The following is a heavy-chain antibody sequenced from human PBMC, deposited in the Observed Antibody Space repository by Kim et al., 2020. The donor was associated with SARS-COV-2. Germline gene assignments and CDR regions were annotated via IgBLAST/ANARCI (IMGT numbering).Heavy chain of an antibody. Sequence: GGSLRLSCAASGFTFSGSAMHWVRQASGKGLEWVGRIRSKANSYATAYAASVKGRFTISRDDSKNTAYLQMNSLKTEDTAVYYCTRGAAARYYYYYMDVWGKGTTVTVSS. J-gene: IGHJ6*03. V-gene: IGHV3-73*01. CDR3: TRGAAARYYYYYMDV. CDR2: IRSKANSYAT. D-gene: IGHD6-6*01. CDR1: GFTFSGSA.